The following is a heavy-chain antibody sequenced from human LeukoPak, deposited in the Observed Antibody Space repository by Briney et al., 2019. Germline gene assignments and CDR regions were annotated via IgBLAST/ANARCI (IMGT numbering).Heavy chain of an antibody. Sequence: GGSLRLSCAPSGFTFSTALMTWVRQAPGKGLEWLGNINEGGSVTNYVDSVRGRFSISRDNAKNTMYLQMSSLRVEDTAVYYCARDHHFGALDYWGQGTLVTVSS. V-gene: IGHV3-7*01. CDR2: INEGGSVT. CDR1: GFTFSTAL. J-gene: IGHJ4*02. CDR3: ARDHHFGALDY. D-gene: IGHD1-26*01.